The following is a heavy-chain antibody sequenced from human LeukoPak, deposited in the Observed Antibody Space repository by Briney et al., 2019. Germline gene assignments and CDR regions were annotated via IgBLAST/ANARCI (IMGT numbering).Heavy chain of an antibody. D-gene: IGHD6-19*01. V-gene: IGHV4-34*01. Sequence: SETLSLTCAVYGGSFSGYYWSWIRQPPGKGLEWIGEINHSGSTNYNPSLKGRVTISVDTSKNQFSLKLSSVTAADTAVYYCARPKGIIAVVGYYFDYWGQGTLVTVSS. CDR1: GGSFSGYY. J-gene: IGHJ4*02. CDR2: INHSGST. CDR3: ARPKGIIAVVGYYFDY.